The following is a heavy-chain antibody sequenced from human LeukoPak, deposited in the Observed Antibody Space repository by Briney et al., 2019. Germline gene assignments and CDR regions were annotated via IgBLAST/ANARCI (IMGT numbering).Heavy chain of an antibody. CDR2: IYYRGSS. Sequence: SETLSLTCTVSGGSISSYYWSWIRQSPRQGLEWIGDIYYRGSSDYNPSLKSRVTISLDTSKNQFSLKMNSVTAADTAVYYCARGTIFLDYWGQGTLVTVSS. J-gene: IGHJ4*02. CDR3: ARGTIFLDY. CDR1: GGSISSYY. D-gene: IGHD3-3*01. V-gene: IGHV4-59*08.